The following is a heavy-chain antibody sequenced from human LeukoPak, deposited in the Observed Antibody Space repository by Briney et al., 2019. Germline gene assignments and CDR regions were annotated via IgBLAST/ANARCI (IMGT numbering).Heavy chain of an antibody. Sequence: GGSLRLSCAASGFSFSNYGMHWVRQAPGKGLEWVAFIRYDGSVKFYADSVKGRFTFSRDNSKNTLYLQMNSLRDEDTAVYYCAKHYDSQSYTPVDYWGQGTLVTVSS. V-gene: IGHV3-30*02. CDR2: IRYDGSVK. J-gene: IGHJ4*02. CDR1: GFSFSNYG. CDR3: AKHYDSQSYTPVDY. D-gene: IGHD3-10*01.